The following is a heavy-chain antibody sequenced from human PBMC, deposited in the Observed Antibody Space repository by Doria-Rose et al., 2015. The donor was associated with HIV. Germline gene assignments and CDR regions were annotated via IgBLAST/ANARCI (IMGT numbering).Heavy chain of an antibody. V-gene: IGHV2-26*01. CDR1: GVSLSSPGMG. J-gene: IGHJ4*02. CDR2: IFSDDER. D-gene: IGHD6-13*01. Sequence: QTTLKESGPVLVKPTETLTLTCTVSGVSLSSPGMGVSWIRQPPGKALEWLANIFSDDERSYKTALKSRLTISSGTSKSQVVLTMTDMDPVDTATYYCARIKSSRWYHKYYFDFWGQGTLVIVSA. CDR3: ARIKSSRWYHKYYFDF.